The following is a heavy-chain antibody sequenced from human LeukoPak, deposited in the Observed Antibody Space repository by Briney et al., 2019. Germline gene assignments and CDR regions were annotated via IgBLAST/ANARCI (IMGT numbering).Heavy chain of an antibody. V-gene: IGHV3-64*01. CDR2: ISSNGGST. Sequence: GGSLRLSCAASGFTFSSYAMHWVRQAPGKGLEYVSAISSNGGSTYYANSVKGRFTFSRDNAKNSLYLQMNSLRAEDTALYYCAKDKHYYDSSGYDYWGQGTLVTVSS. CDR1: GFTFSSYA. CDR3: AKDKHYYDSSGYDY. D-gene: IGHD3-22*01. J-gene: IGHJ4*02.